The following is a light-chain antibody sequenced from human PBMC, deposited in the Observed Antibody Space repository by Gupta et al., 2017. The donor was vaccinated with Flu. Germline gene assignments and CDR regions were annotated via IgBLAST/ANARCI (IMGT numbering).Light chain of an antibody. J-gene: IGKJ1*01. CDR2: DAS. Sequence: ETVLTQSPATLSLSPGERATLSCRASQSVGGNLAWYQQKPGQAPRLLIYDASNRATGIPARFSGSGSGTDFTLTISSREPEDFAVYYCHQRSNWPPWTFGQGTKVEIK. CDR3: HQRSNWPPWT. V-gene: IGKV3-11*01. CDR1: QSVGGN.